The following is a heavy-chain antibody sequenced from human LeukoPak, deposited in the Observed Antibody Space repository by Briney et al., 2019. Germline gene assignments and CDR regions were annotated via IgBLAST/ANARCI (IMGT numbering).Heavy chain of an antibody. V-gene: IGHV4-30-2*01. Sequence: SETLSLTRAVSGGSISSGGYSWSWIRQPPGKGLEWIGYIYHSGSTYYNPSLKSRVTISVDRSENQFSLKLSSVTAADTAVYYCARLDTAMALDYWGQGTLVTVSS. D-gene: IGHD5-18*01. J-gene: IGHJ4*02. CDR2: IYHSGST. CDR3: ARLDTAMALDY. CDR1: GGSISSGGYS.